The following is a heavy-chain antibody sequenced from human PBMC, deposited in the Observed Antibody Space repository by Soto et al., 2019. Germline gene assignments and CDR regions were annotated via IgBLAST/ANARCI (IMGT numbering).Heavy chain of an antibody. CDR2: MYAGGDT. V-gene: IGHV3-53*01. CDR1: GLSVSDNY. J-gene: IGHJ4*01. CDR3: VSRIPSWVFDY. Sequence: GGSLRLSCGASGLSVSDNYMGWVRQAPGRGLEWVSVMYAGGDTHYADSVKGRFTISRDKSENKLYLRLNSLRDEDTAVYFCVSRIPSWVFDYWGQGTLVTVSS. D-gene: IGHD2-21*01.